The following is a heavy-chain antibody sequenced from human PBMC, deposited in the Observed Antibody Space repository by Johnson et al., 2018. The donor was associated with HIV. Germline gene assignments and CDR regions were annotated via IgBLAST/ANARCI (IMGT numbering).Heavy chain of an antibody. CDR3: AEAELRKAGHAFDI. CDR1: GFTFSRYG. J-gene: IGHJ3*02. D-gene: IGHD1-26*01. V-gene: IGHV3-30*18. CDR2: ISYDGSTK. Sequence: QVQLVESGGGVVQPGRSLRLSCAASGFTFSRYGMHWVRQAPGKGLEWVTIISYDGSTKYYEDSVKGRFTISRDNSKNTVYLQMNSLRAEDTAVYYWAEAELRKAGHAFDIWGQGTMVTVSS.